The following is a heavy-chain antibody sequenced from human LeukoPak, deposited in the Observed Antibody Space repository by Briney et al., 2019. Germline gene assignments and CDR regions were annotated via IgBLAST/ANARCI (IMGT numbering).Heavy chain of an antibody. Sequence: ASVKVSCKTSGYTFTSYYIRWVRQAPGQGLEWMGWINPSSGVTEYAQKFQGRVTMTGHTSISTAYMEVSRLRSDDTAVYYCARDRGSSWYVDYWGQGTLVTVSS. CDR1: GYTFTSYY. CDR3: ARDRGSSWYVDY. V-gene: IGHV1-2*02. D-gene: IGHD6-13*01. CDR2: INPSSGVT. J-gene: IGHJ4*02.